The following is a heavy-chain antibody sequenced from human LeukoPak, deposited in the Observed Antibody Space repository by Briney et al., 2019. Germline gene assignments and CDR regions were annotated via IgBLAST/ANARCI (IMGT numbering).Heavy chain of an antibody. J-gene: IGHJ4*02. CDR2: IKQDGSQK. Sequence: GGSLRLSCAASGFTFSRYWMSWVRQAPEKGLEWVANIKQDGSQKSYVDSEKGRFTISRDNANNLLYLHMNSLRAEDTAVYYCARDYGGSSPFDYWGQGTLVTVSS. CDR1: GFTFSRYW. D-gene: IGHD4-23*01. CDR3: ARDYGGSSPFDY. V-gene: IGHV3-7*01.